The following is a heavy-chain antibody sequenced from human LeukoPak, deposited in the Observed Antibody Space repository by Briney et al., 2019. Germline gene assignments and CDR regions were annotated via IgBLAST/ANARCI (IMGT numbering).Heavy chain of an antibody. V-gene: IGHV4-34*01. CDR3: ARGRWLLNAFDI. CDR2: INHSGST. J-gene: IGHJ3*02. Sequence: GSLRLSCAASGFTFSSYWMTWVRQAPGKGLEWIGEINHSGSTNYNPSLKSRVTISVDTSKNQFSLKLSSVTAADTAVYYCARGRWLLNAFDIWGQGTMVTVSS. CDR1: GFTFSSYW. D-gene: IGHD2-21*02.